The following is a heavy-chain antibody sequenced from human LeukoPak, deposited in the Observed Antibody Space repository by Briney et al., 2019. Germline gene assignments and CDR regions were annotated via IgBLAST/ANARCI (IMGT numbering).Heavy chain of an antibody. J-gene: IGHJ4*02. CDR2: IYTSGST. CDR1: GGSISSGSYY. CDR3: ARGDRSGDFGYYFDY. Sequence: PSETLSLTCTVSGGSISSGSYYWSWIRQPAGKGLEWIGRIYTSGSTNYNPSLKSRVTISVDTSKNQFSLKLSSVTAADTAVYYCARGDRSGDFGYYFDYWGQGTLVTVSS. D-gene: IGHD1-26*01. V-gene: IGHV4-61*02.